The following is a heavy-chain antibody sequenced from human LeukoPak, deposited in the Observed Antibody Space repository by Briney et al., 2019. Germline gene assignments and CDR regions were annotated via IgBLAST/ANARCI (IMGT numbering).Heavy chain of an antibody. V-gene: IGHV3-72*01. Sequence: GGSLRLSCAASGFIFSDHYMDWVRQAPGKGLEWVGRTRNEANIYTTKYAASVKGRFTISRDDSKNSLYLQMNSLRAEDTAVYYCAKMADDVVVVAANGFFDYWGQGTLVTVSS. CDR3: AKMADDVVVVAANGFFDY. J-gene: IGHJ4*02. CDR1: GFIFSDHY. CDR2: TRNEANIYTT. D-gene: IGHD2-15*01.